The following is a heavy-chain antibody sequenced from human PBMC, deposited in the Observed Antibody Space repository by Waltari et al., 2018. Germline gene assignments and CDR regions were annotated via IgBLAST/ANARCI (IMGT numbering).Heavy chain of an antibody. CDR1: GYSFTSYW. CDR2: IYPGDSDT. J-gene: IGHJ4*02. Sequence: EVQLVQSGAEVKKPGESLKISCKGSGYSFTSYWIGWVRQMPGKGLEWMGIIYPGDSDTRYSPSFQGQVTISADKSISTAYLQWSSLKASDTAMYYCARRNPNTAMVTYYFDYWGQGTLVTVSS. CDR3: ARRNPNTAMVTYYFDY. D-gene: IGHD5-18*01. V-gene: IGHV5-51*01.